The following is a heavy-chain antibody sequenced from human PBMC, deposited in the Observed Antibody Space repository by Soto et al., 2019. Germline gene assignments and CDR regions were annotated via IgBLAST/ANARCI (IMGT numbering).Heavy chain of an antibody. J-gene: IGHJ6*02. CDR2: FFYSGST. Sequence: SETLSLTCSVSGASINSSRNYWGWIRQPPGKGLEWIGSFFYSGSTYFNPSLESRVTISVDTSKNQFSLRLGSLTAADTAVCYCARQAARVSIFGGYYYHGMDVWGQGTTVTVSS. V-gene: IGHV4-39*01. D-gene: IGHD3-10*01. CDR3: ARQAARVSIFGGYYYHGMDV. CDR1: GASINSSRNY.